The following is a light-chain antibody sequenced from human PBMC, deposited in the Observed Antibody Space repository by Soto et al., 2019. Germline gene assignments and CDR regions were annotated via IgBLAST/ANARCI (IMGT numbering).Light chain of an antibody. V-gene: IGKV3D-15*01. CDR3: QQYDNLPLT. J-gene: IGKJ4*01. CDR1: QSVDRN. Sequence: GRMHSTATLSVSPGERATLSSRASQSVDRNLGWYQQKPGQAPRLLIFGAFNRATGIPARFSGSGSGTDFTLTISSLQSEDFGVYFCQQYDNLPLTFGGGAKVDIK. CDR2: GAF.